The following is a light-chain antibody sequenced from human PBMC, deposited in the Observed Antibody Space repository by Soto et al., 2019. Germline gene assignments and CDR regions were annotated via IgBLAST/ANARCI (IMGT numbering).Light chain of an antibody. CDR3: QKYNSAPLT. J-gene: IGKJ4*01. Sequence: DIQMTQSPSSLSASSGDRVTITCRASQGIGVYLAWFQQKPGKVPKLLIYAASTLQSGVPSRFSGSGSGTDFTLTISSLQPEDFATYYCQKYNSAPLTFGGGTKGEIK. CDR1: QGIGVY. CDR2: AAS. V-gene: IGKV1-27*01.